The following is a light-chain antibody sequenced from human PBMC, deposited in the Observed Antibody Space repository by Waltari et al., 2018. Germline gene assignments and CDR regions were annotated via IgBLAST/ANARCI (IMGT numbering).Light chain of an antibody. CDR1: SSDVGSYNR. V-gene: IGLV2-18*02. CDR2: GVS. Sequence: QSALTQPPSVSGSPGQSVTISCTGTSSDVGSYNRVSLYQQSPGTAPKHMIYGVSNRPSGVPGRFYGSKSGSTASLTISELQAEDEGDYYCSSYTSSNTWVFGGGTKLTIL. CDR3: SSYTSSNTWV. J-gene: IGLJ3*02.